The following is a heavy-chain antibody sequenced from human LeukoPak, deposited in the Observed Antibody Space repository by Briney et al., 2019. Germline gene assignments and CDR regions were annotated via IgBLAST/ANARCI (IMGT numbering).Heavy chain of an antibody. CDR2: IYYSGST. V-gene: IGHV4-59*08. CDR1: GGSIIRYY. D-gene: IGHD3-10*01. CDR3: ARHSATGNTSSLKFDP. Sequence: SETLSLTCTVSGGSIIRYYWTSIRQPPGKGLEWIGYIYYSGSTNYNPSLKSRVTISVDTSKNQFSLKLSSVTAADTAVYYCARHSATGNTSSLKFDPWGQGTLVTVSS. J-gene: IGHJ5*02.